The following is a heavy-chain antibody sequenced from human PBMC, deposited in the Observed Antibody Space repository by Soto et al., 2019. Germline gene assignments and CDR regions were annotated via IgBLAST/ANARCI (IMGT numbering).Heavy chain of an antibody. J-gene: IGHJ4*02. CDR1: GGSISSGGYY. CDR3: ARDLGPYSSSWQGFYFDY. D-gene: IGHD6-13*01. Sequence: SETLSLTCTVSGGSISSGGYYWSWIRQHPGKGLEWIGYIYYSGSTYYNPSLKSRVTISVDTSKNQFSLKLSSVTAADTAVYYCARDLGPYSSSWQGFYFDYWGQGTLVTVSS. CDR2: IYYSGST. V-gene: IGHV4-31*03.